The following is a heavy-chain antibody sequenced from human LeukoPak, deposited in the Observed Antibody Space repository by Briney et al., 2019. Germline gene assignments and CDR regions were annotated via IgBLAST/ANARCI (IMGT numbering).Heavy chain of an antibody. CDR3: ARDGPYSGYANGGREPFDY. V-gene: IGHV1-8*01. CDR1: GYTFTSYD. J-gene: IGHJ4*02. CDR2: MNPNSGNT. D-gene: IGHD5-12*01. Sequence: ASVKVSCKAPGYTFTSYDINWVRQATGQGLEWMGWMNPNSGNTGYAQKLQGRVTMTRNTSISTAYMELSSLRSEDTAVYYCARDGPYSGYANGGREPFDYWGQGTLVTVSS.